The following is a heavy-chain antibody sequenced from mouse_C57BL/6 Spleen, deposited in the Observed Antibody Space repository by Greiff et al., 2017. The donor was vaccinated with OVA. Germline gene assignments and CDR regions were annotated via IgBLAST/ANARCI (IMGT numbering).Heavy chain of an antibody. CDR1: GYSITSGYY. CDR3: ARAYYSNLYYYAMDY. V-gene: IGHV3-6*01. Sequence: EVKLVESGPGLVKPSQSLSLTCSVTGYSITSGYYWNWIRQFPGNKLEWMGYISYDGSNNYNPSLKNRISITRDTSKNQFFLKLNSVTTEDTATYYCARAYYSNLYYYAMDYWGQGTSVTVSS. J-gene: IGHJ4*01. D-gene: IGHD2-5*01. CDR2: ISYDGSN.